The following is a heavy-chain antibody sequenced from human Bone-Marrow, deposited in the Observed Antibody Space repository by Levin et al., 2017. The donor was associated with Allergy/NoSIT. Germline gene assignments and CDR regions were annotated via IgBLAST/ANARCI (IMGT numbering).Heavy chain of an antibody. D-gene: IGHD5-18*01. CDR3: ARHSSQYSYGIFDY. V-gene: IGHV4-59*08. Sequence: SETLSLTCTFSGGSISSYYWSWIRQPPGKGLEWIGYISYSGSTKYNPSLKSRVTVSVDTSNNQFSLKLSSVTAADTAVYYCARHSSQYSYGIFDYWGQGTLVTVSS. J-gene: IGHJ4*02. CDR2: ISYSGST. CDR1: GGSISSYY.